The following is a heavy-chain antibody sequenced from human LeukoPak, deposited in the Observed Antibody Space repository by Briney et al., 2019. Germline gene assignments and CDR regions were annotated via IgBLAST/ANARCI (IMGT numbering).Heavy chain of an antibody. D-gene: IGHD2-2*01. CDR1: GYTFTSYY. V-gene: IGHV1-2*02. CDR2: INPNSGGT. Sequence: ASVKVSCKASGYTFTSYYVHWVRQAPGQGLQWVGWINPNSGGTNYAQKFQGRVTMTRDTSISTAYMELSRLRSDDTAVYYCARGGVDIVVVPAARYNWFDPWGQGTLVTVSS. CDR3: ARGGVDIVVVPAARYNWFDP. J-gene: IGHJ5*02.